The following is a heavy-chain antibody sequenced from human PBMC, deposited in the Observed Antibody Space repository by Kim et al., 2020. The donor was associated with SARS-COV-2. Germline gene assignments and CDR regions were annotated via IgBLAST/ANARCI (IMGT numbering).Heavy chain of an antibody. J-gene: IGHJ5*02. D-gene: IGHD3-16*01. CDR3: AKDPRGAIDWFDP. Sequence: YAASVKGRFTISRDNSKNTLYLQMNSLRAEDTAVYYCAKDPRGAIDWFDPWGQGTLVTVSS. V-gene: IGHV3-23*01.